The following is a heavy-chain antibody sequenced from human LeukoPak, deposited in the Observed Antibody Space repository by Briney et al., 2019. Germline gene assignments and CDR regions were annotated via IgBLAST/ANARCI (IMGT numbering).Heavy chain of an antibody. CDR1: GFTFSSYE. CDR3: ARYRGYSYGDGISTWFDP. J-gene: IGHJ5*02. V-gene: IGHV3-48*03. Sequence: GGSLRLSCAASGFTFSSYEMNWVRQAPGEGLEWVSFITSSSDTTHYADSVKGRFTISRDNAKDSLYLQMNSLRAEDTAVYYCARYRGYSYGDGISTWFDPWGQGTLVTVSS. CDR2: ITSSSDTT. D-gene: IGHD5-18*01.